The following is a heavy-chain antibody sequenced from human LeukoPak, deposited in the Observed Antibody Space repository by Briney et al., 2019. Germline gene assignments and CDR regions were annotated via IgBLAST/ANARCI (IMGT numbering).Heavy chain of an antibody. CDR2: IRSKSYGGTT. CDR1: GFTFGDYA. J-gene: IGHJ4*02. Sequence: PGRSLRLYCTASGFTFGDYALSWVRQAPGKGLEWVSFIRSKSYGGTTEYPASVKGRFTISRDDSRGIAYLQMNSLKTDDTAVYYCSGVPDPWMGFDYWGQGTLVTVSS. D-gene: IGHD5-12*01. V-gene: IGHV3-49*04. CDR3: SGVPDPWMGFDY.